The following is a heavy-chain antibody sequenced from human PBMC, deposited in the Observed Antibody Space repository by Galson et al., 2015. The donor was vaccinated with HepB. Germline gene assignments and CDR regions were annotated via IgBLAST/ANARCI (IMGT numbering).Heavy chain of an antibody. J-gene: IGHJ6*02. CDR2: IGGGGST. CDR1: GFTFNSYA. CDR3: AKGDVWGSAALNYGMDV. V-gene: IGHV3-23*01. D-gene: IGHD3-16*01. Sequence: SLRLSCAASGFTFNSYAMTWVRQAPGKGLEWVAAIGGGGSTSYAESVKGRFTTSRDNSKNMVFLQMYSLRAEDTAVYYCAKGDVWGSAALNYGMDVWGQGTTVTVSS.